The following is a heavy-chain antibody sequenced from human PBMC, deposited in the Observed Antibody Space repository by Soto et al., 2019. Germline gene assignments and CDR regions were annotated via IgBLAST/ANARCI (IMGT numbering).Heavy chain of an antibody. CDR1: GFSFSTYN. J-gene: IGHJ5*01. V-gene: IGHV3-48*02. CDR2: ISTTSFTI. CDR3: ARDRCYDGTCYSASDS. Sequence: PGGSLRLSCAASGFSFSTYNMGWVRQAPGKGPEWIAYISTTSFTIYYADSVKGRFTISRDNDRNSLYLEMNSLRDEDTAVYYCARDRCYDGTCYSASDSWGQGTLVTVS. D-gene: IGHD2-15*01.